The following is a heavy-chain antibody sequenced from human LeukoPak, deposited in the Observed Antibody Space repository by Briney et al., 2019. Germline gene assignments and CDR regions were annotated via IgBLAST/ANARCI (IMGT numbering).Heavy chain of an antibody. CDR2: INHSGST. Sequence: KSSETLSPTCAVYGGSFSGYYWSWIRQPPGKGLEWIGEINHSGSTNYNPSLKSRVTISVDTSKNQFSLKLSSVTAADTAVYYCARGVGYYDSSGSFDYWGQGTLVTVSS. CDR1: GGSFSGYY. J-gene: IGHJ4*02. CDR3: ARGVGYYDSSGSFDY. D-gene: IGHD3-22*01. V-gene: IGHV4-34*01.